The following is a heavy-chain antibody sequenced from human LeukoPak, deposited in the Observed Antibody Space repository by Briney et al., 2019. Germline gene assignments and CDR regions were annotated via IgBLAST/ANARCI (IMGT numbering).Heavy chain of an antibody. Sequence: SETLSLTCTVSGGSISSNSEYCGWIRQPPGKGLEWIGNIYYSGTTYYNPSLKSRVTISVDTSKGQFSLKLSSVTAADTAVYYCARPYGGNPGYFDYWGQGTLVTVSS. V-gene: IGHV4-39*01. CDR1: GGSISSNSEY. J-gene: IGHJ4*02. CDR3: ARPYGGNPGYFDY. CDR2: IYYSGTT. D-gene: IGHD4-23*01.